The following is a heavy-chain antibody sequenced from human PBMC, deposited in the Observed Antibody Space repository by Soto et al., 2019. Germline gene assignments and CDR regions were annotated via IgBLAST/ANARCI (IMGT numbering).Heavy chain of an antibody. CDR1: GFTFSSYA. D-gene: IGHD6-13*01. Sequence: GWSLRLSCAASGFTFSSYALSWVRQAPGKGLEWVSGFSASDGSTQYADYVKGRFTISRDNSKNTLFLEMNSLTAEDTAVYHCAKSRVAAAGTGAFDIWGQGTMVTVS. V-gene: IGHV3-23*01. J-gene: IGHJ3*02. CDR3: AKSRVAAAGTGAFDI. CDR2: FSASDGST.